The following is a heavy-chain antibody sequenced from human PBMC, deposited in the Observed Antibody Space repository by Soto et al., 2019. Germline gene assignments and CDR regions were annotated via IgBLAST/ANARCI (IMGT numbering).Heavy chain of an antibody. V-gene: IGHV4-4*07. CDR3: ARTYCTTTACQAHGIDV. CDR2: IDTSGTT. CDR1: GGSISSYY. Sequence: PSETLSLTCTVSGGSISSYYVSWIRQSAGKGLEWIGRIDTSGTTNYNPPLKSRITISVDTSGNQFSLKLSSVTAADTAVYFCARTYCTTTACQAHGIDVWGQGTTVTVSS. D-gene: IGHD4-4*01. J-gene: IGHJ6*02.